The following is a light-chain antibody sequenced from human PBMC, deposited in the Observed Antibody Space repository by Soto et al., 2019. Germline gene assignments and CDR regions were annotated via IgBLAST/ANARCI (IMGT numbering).Light chain of an antibody. CDR1: QSILIN. V-gene: IGKV3-15*01. J-gene: IGKJ4*01. CDR2: GAS. CDR3: QQHNTWPPLT. Sequence: EVVMTQSPATLSVSPGERATLSCRASQSILINFAWYQQKPGQAPRLLIHGASTRATGIPARFSGSGSGTEFTLTISSLQSEDFAVYYCQQHNTWPPLTFGGGTKVEIK.